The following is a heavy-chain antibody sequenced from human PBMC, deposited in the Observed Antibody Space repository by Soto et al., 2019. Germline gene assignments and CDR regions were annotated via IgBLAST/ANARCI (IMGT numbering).Heavy chain of an antibody. D-gene: IGHD3-10*01. J-gene: IGHJ6*02. CDR2: IYYSGST. CDR1: GGSISSGDYY. CDR3: ARANMVRGQGRWGYYYYGMDV. Sequence: SETLSLTCTVSGGSISSGDYYWSWIRQPPGKGLEWIGYIYYSGSTYYNPSLKSRVTISVDTSKNQFSLKLSSVTAADTAVYYRARANMVRGQGRWGYYYYGMDVWGQGTTVTVSS. V-gene: IGHV4-30-4*01.